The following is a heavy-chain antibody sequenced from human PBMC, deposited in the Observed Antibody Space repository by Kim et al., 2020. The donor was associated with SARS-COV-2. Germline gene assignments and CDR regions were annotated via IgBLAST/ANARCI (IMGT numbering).Heavy chain of an antibody. CDR3: ARHYCSSTSCYMGGPFYFDY. CDR1: GGSISSSSYY. V-gene: IGHV4-39*01. D-gene: IGHD2-2*02. CDR2: IYYSGST. Sequence: SETLSLTCTVSGGSISSSSYYWGWIRQPPGKGLEWIGSIYYSGSTYYNPSLKSRVTISVDTSKNQFSLKLSSVTAADTAVYYCARHYCSSTSCYMGGPFYFDYWGQGTLVTVSS. J-gene: IGHJ4*02.